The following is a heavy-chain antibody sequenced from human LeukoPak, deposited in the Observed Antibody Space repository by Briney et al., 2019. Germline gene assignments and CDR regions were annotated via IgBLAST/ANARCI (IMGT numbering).Heavy chain of an antibody. Sequence: SETLSLTCAVYGGSFSGYYWSWIRQPPGKGLEWIGEINHSGSTNYNPSLKSRVTISVDTSKNQFSLKLSSVTAADTAVYYCARGEYSGSSYYFDYWAQGTLVTVSS. CDR2: INHSGST. D-gene: IGHD1-26*01. CDR3: ARGEYSGSSYYFDY. CDR1: GGSFSGYY. J-gene: IGHJ4*02. V-gene: IGHV4-34*01.